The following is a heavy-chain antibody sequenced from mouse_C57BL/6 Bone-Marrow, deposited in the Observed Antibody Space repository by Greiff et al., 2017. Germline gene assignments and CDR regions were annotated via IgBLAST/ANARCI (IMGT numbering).Heavy chain of an antibody. J-gene: IGHJ2*01. V-gene: IGHV1-55*01. Sequence: QVQLQQPGAELVMPGASVKMSCKASGYTFTSYWITWVKQRPGQGLEWIGDIDPGGGSTNYNEKFKSKATLTVDTSSSTAYMQLSILTSEVSAVYYCAKIDGYLYYFDYWGQGTTLTVSS. CDR1: GYTFTSYW. CDR2: IDPGGGST. D-gene: IGHD2-3*01. CDR3: AKIDGYLYYFDY.